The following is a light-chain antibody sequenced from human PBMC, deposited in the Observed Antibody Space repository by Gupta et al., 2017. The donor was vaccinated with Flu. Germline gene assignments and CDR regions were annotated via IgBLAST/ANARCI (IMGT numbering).Light chain of an antibody. J-gene: IGKJ1*01. Sequence: DIQLTQSPSFLSASVGDRVTITCRASQGISSYLAWYQQKPGKAPKLLIYDASTLQSGVPSRFSGSGCGTEFTLTISSLQPEDFATYYCQQLNSYPRTFGQGTKVEIK. CDR2: DAS. CDR3: QQLNSYPRT. CDR1: QGISSY. V-gene: IGKV1-9*01.